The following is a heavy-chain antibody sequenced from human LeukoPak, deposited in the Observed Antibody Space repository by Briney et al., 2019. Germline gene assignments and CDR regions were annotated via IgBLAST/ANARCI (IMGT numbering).Heavy chain of an antibody. D-gene: IGHD6-19*01. J-gene: IGHJ4*02. CDR3: AKNNGWFHLAQ. Sequence: GGSLRLSCAVSGFNFRDHWMDWVRQAPGKGLEWVGHIKNDGSESYYVDSLKGRFSISRDNTNNALYLQMNSLRVEDTAVYYCAKNNGWFHLAQWGQGTLVAVSS. CDR1: GFNFRDHW. CDR2: IKNDGSES. V-gene: IGHV3-7*03.